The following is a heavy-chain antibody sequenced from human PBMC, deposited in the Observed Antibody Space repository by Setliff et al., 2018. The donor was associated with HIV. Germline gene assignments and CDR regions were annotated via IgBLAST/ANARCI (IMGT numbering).Heavy chain of an antibody. CDR2: IDHSGNI. Sequence: SETLSLTCAVYGGSFNDYYWTWIRQPPGKGLEWIGGIDHSGNIKYHASLKSRVTISKDTSENQISLKLRSVTAADTAVCYCARGLNYYGSGSYLPLGYWGQGTLVTVSS. V-gene: IGHV4-34*01. D-gene: IGHD3-10*01. CDR1: GGSFNDYY. CDR3: ARGLNYYGSGSYLPLGY. J-gene: IGHJ4*02.